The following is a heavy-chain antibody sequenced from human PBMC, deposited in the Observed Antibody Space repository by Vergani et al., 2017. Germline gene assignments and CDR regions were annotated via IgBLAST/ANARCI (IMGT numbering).Heavy chain of an antibody. CDR1: GGSINSHNYY. V-gene: IGHV4-61*02. CDR2: IHTSGST. J-gene: IGHJ4*02. Sequence: QVQLQESGPGLVKPSQTLSLTCTVSGGSINSHNYYWSWIRQPAGKGLEWIGRIHTSGSTNYNPPLKSRVTMSVATSKNQFSLNLSSVTAADTAVYFCARGSCLGGSCYKPLFDYWGQGILVTVSS. CDR3: ARGSCLGGSCYKPLFDY. D-gene: IGHD2-15*01.